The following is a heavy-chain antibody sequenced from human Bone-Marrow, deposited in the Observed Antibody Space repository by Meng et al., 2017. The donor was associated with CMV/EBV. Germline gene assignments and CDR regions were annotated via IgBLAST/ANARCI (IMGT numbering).Heavy chain of an antibody. CDR1: GFTFSNYE. CDR2: ISASGSTI. J-gene: IGHJ4*02. CDR3: ARDSPPLDY. Sequence: GESLKISCAASGFTFSNYEMNWVRQAPGKGLEWVSYISASGSTIYYADSVKGRFTISRDNAKNSLFLQMNSLRAEDTAVYYCARDSPPLDYWGQGTPVTVSS. V-gene: IGHV3-48*03.